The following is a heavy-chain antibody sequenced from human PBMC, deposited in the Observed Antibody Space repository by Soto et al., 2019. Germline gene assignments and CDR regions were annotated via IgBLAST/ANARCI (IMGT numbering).Heavy chain of an antibody. V-gene: IGHV1-69*13. Sequence: SVKVSCKASGGTLISYDINWVRQAPGQGLEYMGGIIPILATVNYAEKFQGRVTITADESTNTAYMEMSSLRSEDTAVYYCARRSRDGDNPFLGLDVWGQGTTVTVSS. D-gene: IGHD2-21*01. CDR1: GGTLISYD. J-gene: IGHJ6*02. CDR2: IIPILATV. CDR3: ARRSRDGDNPFLGLDV.